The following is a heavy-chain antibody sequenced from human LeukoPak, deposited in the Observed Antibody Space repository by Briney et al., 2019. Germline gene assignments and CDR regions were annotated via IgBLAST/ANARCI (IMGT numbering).Heavy chain of an antibody. D-gene: IGHD3-22*01. J-gene: IGHJ4*02. Sequence: PSETLSLTCTVSGGSISSYYWSWIRQPAGKGLEWIGRIYTSGSTNYNPSLKSRVTMSVDTSKNQFSLKLSSVTAADTAVYYCARQLDKFVVITPFDYWGQGTLVTVSS. CDR2: IYTSGST. V-gene: IGHV4-4*07. CDR1: GGSISSYY. CDR3: ARQLDKFVVITPFDY.